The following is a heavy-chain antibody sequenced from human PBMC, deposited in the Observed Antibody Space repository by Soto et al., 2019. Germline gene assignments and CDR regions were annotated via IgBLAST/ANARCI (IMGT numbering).Heavy chain of an antibody. V-gene: IGHV1-24*01. Sequence: ASVKVSWKGPEYTLTELTINWLLQAPGKGLEWMGRSAPEEGEPIYPQKFQGRVSMTEDPSTDTAYMELTSLRSEDTAVYFCTADRKLVGTIGAFDFWGQGPRVTAS. D-gene: IGHD1-26*01. CDR3: TADRKLVGTIGAFDF. J-gene: IGHJ4*02. CDR1: EYTLTELT. CDR2: SAPEEGEP.